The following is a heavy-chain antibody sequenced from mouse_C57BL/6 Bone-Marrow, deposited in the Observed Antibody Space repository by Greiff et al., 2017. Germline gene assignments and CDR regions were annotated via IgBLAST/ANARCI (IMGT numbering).Heavy chain of an antibody. V-gene: IGHV1-82*01. J-gene: IGHJ2*01. CDR3: TRFIYYGSYFDY. CDR1: GYAFSSSW. CDR2: IYPGDGYT. D-gene: IGHD2-2*01. Sequence: QVQLQQSGPELVKPGASVKISCKASGYAFSSSWMNWVKQRPGKGLEWIGRIYPGDGYTNYNGKFKGKATLTADKSSSTAYMQLSSLTSEDSAVYFGTRFIYYGSYFDYWGQGTTLTVSA.